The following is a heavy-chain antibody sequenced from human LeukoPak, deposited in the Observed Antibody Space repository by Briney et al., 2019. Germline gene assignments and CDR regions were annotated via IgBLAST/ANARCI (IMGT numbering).Heavy chain of an antibody. CDR2: IDPNDSYT. J-gene: IGHJ4*02. V-gene: IGHV5-10-1*01. CDR1: GYSFTNYW. D-gene: IGHD4-17*01. Sequence: GESLKISCKASGYSFTNYWISWGRQMPGERLEWMGRIDPNDSYTKYSPSFEGHVTISVDKSISTAFLQWHSLKASDSAMYYCATGASKVTTDFANYWGQGTQVAVSS. CDR3: ATGASKVTTDFANY.